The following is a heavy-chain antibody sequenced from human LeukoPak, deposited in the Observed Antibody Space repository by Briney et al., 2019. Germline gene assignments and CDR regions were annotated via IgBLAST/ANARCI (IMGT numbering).Heavy chain of an antibody. D-gene: IGHD2-2*01. CDR1: GFTFSSYA. V-gene: IGHV3-23*01. CDR3: AKDSVCSSAPCIDDY. J-gene: IGHJ4*02. CDR2: ISGSGGST. Sequence: GGSLRLSCAASGFTFSSYAMSWVRQAPGKGLEWVSAISGSGGSTYYADSVKGRFTISRDNSKNTLYLQMNSLRAEDTAVYYCAKDSVCSSAPCIDDYWGQGTLVTVSS.